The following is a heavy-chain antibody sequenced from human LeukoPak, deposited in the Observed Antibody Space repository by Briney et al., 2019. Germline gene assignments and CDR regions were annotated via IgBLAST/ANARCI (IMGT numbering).Heavy chain of an antibody. J-gene: IGHJ3*02. CDR3: AKSKTVTTWGDAFDI. CDR2: ISSSGSTI. Sequence: GGSLRLSCAASGFTFSDYYMSWIRQAPGKGLEWVSYISSSGSTIYYADSVKGRFTISRDNAKNSLYLQMNSLRAEDTALYYCAKSKTVTTWGDAFDIWGQGTMVTVSS. V-gene: IGHV3-11*01. CDR1: GFTFSDYY. D-gene: IGHD4-17*01.